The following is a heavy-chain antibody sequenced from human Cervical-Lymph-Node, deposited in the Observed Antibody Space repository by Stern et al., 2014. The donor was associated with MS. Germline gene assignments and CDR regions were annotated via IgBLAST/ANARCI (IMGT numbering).Heavy chain of an antibody. CDR3: ARTGDGYNYGDAFDI. D-gene: IGHD5-24*01. Sequence: EVQLEESGAEVKKPGESLKISCKGSGYSFTSYWIGWVRQMPGKGLEGMGIIYPGDSDTRYSPSFQGQVTISADKSISTAYLQWSSLKASDTAMYYCARTGDGYNYGDAFDIWGQGTMVTVSS. CDR2: IYPGDSDT. J-gene: IGHJ3*02. CDR1: GYSFTSYW. V-gene: IGHV5-51*01.